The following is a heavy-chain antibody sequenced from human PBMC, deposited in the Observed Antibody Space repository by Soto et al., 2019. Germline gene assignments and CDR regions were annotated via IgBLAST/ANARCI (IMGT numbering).Heavy chain of an antibody. CDR2: IKSKTDGGTT. CDR3: TTGSLGYCSSTSSYYHYYYYMDV. D-gene: IGHD2-2*01. V-gene: IGHV3-15*01. J-gene: IGHJ6*03. CDR1: GFTFSNAW. Sequence: PGGSLRLSCAASGFTFSNAWMSWVRQAPGKGLEWVGRIKSKTDGGTTDYAAPVKGRFTISRDDSKNTLYLQMNSLKTEDTAVYYCTTGSLGYCSSTSSYYHYYYYMDVWGKGTTVTVSS.